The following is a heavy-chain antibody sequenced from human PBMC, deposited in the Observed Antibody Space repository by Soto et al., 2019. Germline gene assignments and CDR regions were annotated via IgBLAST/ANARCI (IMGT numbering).Heavy chain of an antibody. Sequence: EVQLVESGGGLVQPGGSLKLSCAASGFTFSGSAMHWVRQASGKGLEWVGRIRSKANSYATEYAASVKGRLTISRDDSKNMVYLQMNSLKTEDTAVYFCTNGKIVWGQGIMVTVSS. D-gene: IGHD1-26*01. CDR3: TNGKIV. CDR1: GFTFSGSA. J-gene: IGHJ3*01. CDR2: IRSKANSYAT. V-gene: IGHV3-73*02.